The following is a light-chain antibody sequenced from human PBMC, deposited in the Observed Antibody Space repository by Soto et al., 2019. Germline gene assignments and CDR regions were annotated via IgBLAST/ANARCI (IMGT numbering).Light chain of an antibody. CDR2: AAS. CDR3: QQSYSTPLT. J-gene: IGKJ4*01. Sequence: DIQMTQSPSSLSASVGDRVTITCRASQNISSYLNWYQQTPGKAPKLLIYAASSLQSGVPSRFSGSGSGTDFTLTISSLQPADFATYYCQQSYSTPLTFGGGTKVEI. V-gene: IGKV1-39*01. CDR1: QNISSY.